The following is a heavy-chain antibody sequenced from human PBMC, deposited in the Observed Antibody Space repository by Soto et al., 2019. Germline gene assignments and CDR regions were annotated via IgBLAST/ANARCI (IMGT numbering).Heavy chain of an antibody. D-gene: IGHD3-10*01. Sequence: SETLSLTCTVSGGSISSYYWSWIRQPPGKGLEWIGYIYYSGSTNYNPSLKSRVTILVDTSKNQFSLKLSSVTAADTAVYYCARVWGGAFDIWGQGTMVTVSS. CDR3: ARVWGGAFDI. CDR2: IYYSGST. J-gene: IGHJ3*02. CDR1: GGSISSYY. V-gene: IGHV4-59*01.